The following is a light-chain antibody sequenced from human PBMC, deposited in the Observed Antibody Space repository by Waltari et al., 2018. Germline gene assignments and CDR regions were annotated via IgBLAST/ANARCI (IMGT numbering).Light chain of an antibody. V-gene: IGKV3-11*01. J-gene: IGKJ4*01. CDR1: EGVNTY. Sequence: EIVFTQSPGTLSLSPGESATLSCRASEGVNTYLAWYQQKPGQAPRLLIYDASNRAAGIPARFVASGSETDFTLTISRLEPEDFAVYYCQERSNWPGGSFGGGTKVEIK. CDR2: DAS. CDR3: QERSNWPGGS.